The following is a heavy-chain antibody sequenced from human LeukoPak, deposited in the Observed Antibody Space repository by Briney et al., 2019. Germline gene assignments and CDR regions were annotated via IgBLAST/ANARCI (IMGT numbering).Heavy chain of an antibody. CDR2: IDPSDSYT. D-gene: IGHD5-18*01. J-gene: IGHJ4*02. V-gene: IGHV5-10-1*01. CDR1: GYSFTSYW. Sequence: GESLKISCEGSGYSFTSYWITWVRQMPGKGLEWMGRIDPSDSYTNYSPSFQGRVTISADKSISTAYLQWSSLKASDTAMYYCARLRDTAMVHDYWGQGTLVTVSS. CDR3: ARLRDTAMVHDY.